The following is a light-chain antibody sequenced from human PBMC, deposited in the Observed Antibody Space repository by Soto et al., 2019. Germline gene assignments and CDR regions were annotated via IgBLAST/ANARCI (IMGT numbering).Light chain of an antibody. CDR3: QQYGSSSWT. V-gene: IGKV3-20*01. Sequence: ETVLPQSPGTLSLSPGERATLSCRASQGVSASYLAWYQQRPVQAPSLLIYGASSRATGIPDRFSGRGSGTDFTLTISRLEPEDFSVYYCQQYGSSSWTFGQGTKVDIK. J-gene: IGKJ1*01. CDR1: QGVSASY. CDR2: GAS.